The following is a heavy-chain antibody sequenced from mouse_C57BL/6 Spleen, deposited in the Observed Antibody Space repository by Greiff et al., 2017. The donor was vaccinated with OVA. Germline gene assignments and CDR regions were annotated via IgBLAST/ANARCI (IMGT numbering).Heavy chain of an antibody. V-gene: IGHV1-15*01. CDR1: GYTFTDYE. J-gene: IGHJ2*01. D-gene: IGHD1-1*01. Sequence: QVQLKQSGAELVRPGASVTLSCKASGYTFTDYEMHWVKQTPVHGLEWIGAIDPETGGTAYNQKFKGKAILTADKSSSTAYMELRSLTSEDSAVYYCLVLLRPFDYWGQGTTLTVSS. CDR3: LVLLRPFDY. CDR2: IDPETGGT.